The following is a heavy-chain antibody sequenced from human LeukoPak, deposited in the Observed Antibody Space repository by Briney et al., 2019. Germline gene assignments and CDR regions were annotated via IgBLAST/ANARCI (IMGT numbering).Heavy chain of an antibody. CDR3: AKDRTHSSGWGDTQGYFDY. J-gene: IGHJ4*02. Sequence: GGSLRLSCAASGFTFDDYAMHWVRQAPGKGLEWVSGISWNSGSIGYADSVKGRFTISRDNAKNSLYLQMNSLRAEDTALYYCAKDRTHSSGWGDTQGYFDYWGQGTLATVSS. CDR2: ISWNSGSI. CDR1: GFTFDDYA. D-gene: IGHD6-19*01. V-gene: IGHV3-9*01.